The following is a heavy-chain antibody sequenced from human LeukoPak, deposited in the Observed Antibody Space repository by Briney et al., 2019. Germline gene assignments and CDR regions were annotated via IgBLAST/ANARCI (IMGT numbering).Heavy chain of an antibody. D-gene: IGHD3-3*01. CDR1: GYTFTNYA. V-gene: IGHV7-4-1*02. CDR3: ARDGGGYYYYYMDV. CDR2: INTNTGGP. J-gene: IGHJ6*03. Sequence: ASVKVSCKASGYTFTNYALNWVRQAPGQGLEWMGWINTNTGGPTYAQGLTGRFVFSLDTSVSTAYLEISSLKPEDSAVYYCARDGGGYYYYYMDVWGKGTTVTISS.